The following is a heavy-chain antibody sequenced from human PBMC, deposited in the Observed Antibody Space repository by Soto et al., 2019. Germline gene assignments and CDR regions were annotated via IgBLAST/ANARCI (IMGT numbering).Heavy chain of an antibody. J-gene: IGHJ3*02. CDR2: IYYSGTS. V-gene: IGHV4-59*01. CDR3: ARPYSGAYWADFDI. Sequence: QVQLQESGPGLVKPSETLSLTCTVSGASIRTYYWSWIRQPPGKGLEWIGYIYYSGTSNYNPSLRRRVTLPLDTSKSQCSLRLSSVTAADTAVYYCARPYSGAYWADFDIWGQGTMVTVSS. CDR1: GASIRTYY. D-gene: IGHD1-26*01.